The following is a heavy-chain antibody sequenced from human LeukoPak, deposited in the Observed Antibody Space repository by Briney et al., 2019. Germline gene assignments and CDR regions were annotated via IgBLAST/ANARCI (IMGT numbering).Heavy chain of an antibody. D-gene: IGHD5-12*01. CDR2: MNPNSGNT. CDR3: ARDSGYVYHFDY. Sequence: ASVKVSCKASGYSFTSYGISWVRQATGQGLEWMGWMNPNSGNTGYAQKFQGRVTMTRNTSISTAYMELSSLRSEDTAVYYCARDSGYVYHFDYWGQGTLVTVSS. CDR1: GYSFTSYG. J-gene: IGHJ4*02. V-gene: IGHV1-8*01.